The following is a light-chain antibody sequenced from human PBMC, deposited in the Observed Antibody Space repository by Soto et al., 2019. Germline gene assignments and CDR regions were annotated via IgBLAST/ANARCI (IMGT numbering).Light chain of an antibody. Sequence: EIVLTQSPATLSLSPGERATLSCRASQSASNYLAWYQQKPGQAPRLLIYDASSRATGIPDRFSGSGSGTDFTLTISSLEPEDFAVYYCQQRSNWPPVFGQGTKLEIK. J-gene: IGKJ2*01. CDR1: QSASNY. CDR3: QQRSNWPPV. CDR2: DAS. V-gene: IGKV3-11*01.